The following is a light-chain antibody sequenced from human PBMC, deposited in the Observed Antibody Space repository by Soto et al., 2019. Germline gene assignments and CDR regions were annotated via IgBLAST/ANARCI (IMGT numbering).Light chain of an antibody. CDR2: LAS. V-gene: IGKV3-20*01. J-gene: IGKJ3*01. CDR3: NKFGSSPLDT. Sequence: EIVLTQSPGTLSLSPGERATLSCRASQTISSSFLAWYQQKPGQAPRLLIYLASRRDPGIPDRFSGSGSWTDFTLTISRLEPEDFAVYYCNKFGSSPLDTFGPGTKVEIK. CDR1: QTISSSF.